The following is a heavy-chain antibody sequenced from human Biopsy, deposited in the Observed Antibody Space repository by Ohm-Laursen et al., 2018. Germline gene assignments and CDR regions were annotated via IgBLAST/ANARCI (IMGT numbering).Heavy chain of an antibody. CDR3: ARNTGWYGDLYYFDY. CDR1: GYSFTSYY. Sequence: DSVKASCKASGYSFTSYYMHWVRQAPGQGLEWMGMINLSGSTTSYPQIFQGRVTMTRDTSKSTVYMELSSLRSADTAVYFCARNTGWYGDLYYFDYWGQGTLVTVSS. D-gene: IGHD6-19*01. V-gene: IGHV1-46*01. CDR2: INLSGSTT. J-gene: IGHJ4*02.